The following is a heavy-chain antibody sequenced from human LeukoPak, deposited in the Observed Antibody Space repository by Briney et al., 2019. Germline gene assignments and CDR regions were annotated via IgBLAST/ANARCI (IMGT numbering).Heavy chain of an antibody. CDR3: ARERPIYSGGYYRILDY. Sequence: GGSLRLSCGVPEFPLTPNHLSWVAQAPGKGLEGVSVIYSGGSTDYTDSVKGRFTISTDISKNTLYLQMYILRAEDTGVNLKARERPIYSGGYYRILDYWGQGTLVTVSS. V-gene: IGHV3-53*01. CDR2: IYSGGST. D-gene: IGHD3-22*01. J-gene: IGHJ4*02. CDR1: EFPLTPNH.